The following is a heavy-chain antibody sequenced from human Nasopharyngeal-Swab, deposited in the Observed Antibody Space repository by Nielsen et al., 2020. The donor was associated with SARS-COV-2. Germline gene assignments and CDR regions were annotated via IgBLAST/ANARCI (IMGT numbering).Heavy chain of an antibody. Sequence: GGSLRLSCAASGFTFSSYSMNWVRQAPGKGLEWVSSISSSSSNIYYADSVKGRFTISRDNANNSLYLQMNSLRAEDTAVYYCARDRIPIFGVEKPFDYWGQGTLVTVSS. D-gene: IGHD3-3*01. V-gene: IGHV3-21*01. CDR3: ARDRIPIFGVEKPFDY. CDR1: GFTFSSYS. J-gene: IGHJ4*02. CDR2: ISSSSSNI.